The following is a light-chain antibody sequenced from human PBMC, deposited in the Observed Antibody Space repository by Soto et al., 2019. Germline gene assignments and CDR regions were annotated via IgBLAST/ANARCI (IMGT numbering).Light chain of an antibody. V-gene: IGLV2-11*01. Sequence: QSALTQPRSVSGSPGQSVTISCTGTSSDVGVYNYVSWYQQHPDKAPKLLIYDVSKRPSGVPDRFSGSKSGNTASLTISGLQAEDEADYYCCSYAGSYTFARNVFGTGTQLTVL. CDR1: SSDVGVYNY. CDR2: DVS. CDR3: CSYAGSYTFARNV. J-gene: IGLJ7*01.